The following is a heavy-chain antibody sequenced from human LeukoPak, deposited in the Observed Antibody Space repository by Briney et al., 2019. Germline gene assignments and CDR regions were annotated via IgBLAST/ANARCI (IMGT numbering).Heavy chain of an antibody. Sequence: GASVKVSCKASGGTFSSYVINWVRQAPGQGLEWMGGIMPIFGTANNAQKFQGRVTITADKSTSSVYMELSSLRSDDTAVYYCARHYGGLDDYWGQGTLVIVSS. V-gene: IGHV1-69*06. J-gene: IGHJ4*02. CDR1: GGTFSSYV. CDR2: IMPIFGTA. D-gene: IGHD4-23*01. CDR3: ARHYGGLDDY.